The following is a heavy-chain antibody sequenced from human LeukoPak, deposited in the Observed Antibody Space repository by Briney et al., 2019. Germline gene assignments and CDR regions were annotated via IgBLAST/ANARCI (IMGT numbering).Heavy chain of an antibody. J-gene: IGHJ3*02. CDR3: ARSGAAWGGYPPHASDI. V-gene: IGHV4-59*01. Sequence: PSETLPLTCSVSDDSISSYYWTWIRQPPGKGLEWIGYVYNSGSTDYNPSLKSRVTISVNTSKNQFSLRLNSVTAADTAVYYCARSGAAWGGYPPHASDIWGQGTLVPVSS. CDR1: DDSISSYY. CDR2: VYNSGST. D-gene: IGHD3-3*01.